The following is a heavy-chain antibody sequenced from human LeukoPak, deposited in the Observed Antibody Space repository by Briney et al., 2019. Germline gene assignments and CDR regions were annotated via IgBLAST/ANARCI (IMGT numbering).Heavy chain of an antibody. J-gene: IGHJ4*02. CDR1: GGSISGYY. CDR3: ARHLYGSETYYKAYFDS. V-gene: IGHV4-59*08. CDR2: MYYSGGT. Sequence: PSETLSLTCTVSGGSISGYYWSWIRQPPGKGLEWIGYMYYSGGTNYNPSLMSRVTVSVHTSKYQTSLRLSSVTAADTAVYYCARHLYGSETYYKAYFDSWGQGTLVTVSS. D-gene: IGHD3-10*01.